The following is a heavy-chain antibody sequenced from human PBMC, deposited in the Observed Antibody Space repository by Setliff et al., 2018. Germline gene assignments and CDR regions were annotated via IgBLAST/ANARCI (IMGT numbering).Heavy chain of an antibody. J-gene: IGHJ5*02. CDR1: GGSFSGYY. D-gene: IGHD3-3*01. CDR3: ARDQYNFWSGYFYESSWFDP. CDR2: INHSGST. V-gene: IGHV4-34*01. Sequence: SETLSLTCAVYGGSFSGYYWSWIRQPPGKGLEWIGEINHSGSTNYNPSLKSRVTISVDTSKNQFPLKLSSVTAADTAVYYCARDQYNFWSGYFYESSWFDPWGQGTLVTVSS.